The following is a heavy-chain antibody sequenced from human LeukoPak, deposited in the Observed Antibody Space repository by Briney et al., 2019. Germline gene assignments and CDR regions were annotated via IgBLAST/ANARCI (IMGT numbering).Heavy chain of an antibody. D-gene: IGHD3-3*01. CDR1: GYTFTDYY. CDR2: IIPNSGGT. J-gene: IGHJ5*02. CDR3: ARGRRYDFWSGYETFGP. V-gene: IGHV1-2*02. Sequence: VASVKVSCKASGYTFTDYYMHWLRQAPGQGLEWMGWIIPNSGGTNFAQKFQGRVTMTRDTSINTAYMELSRLRSDDTAVYYCARGRRYDFWSGYETFGPWGQGTLVTVSS.